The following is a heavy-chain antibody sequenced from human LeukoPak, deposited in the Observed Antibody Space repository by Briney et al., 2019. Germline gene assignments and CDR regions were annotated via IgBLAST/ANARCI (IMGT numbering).Heavy chain of an antibody. CDR2: IYHSGST. Sequence: SETLSLTCTVSGGSISSYYWSWIRQPAGKGLEWIGYIYHSGSTYYNPSLKSRVTISVDRSKNQFSLKLSSVTAADTAVYYCARGQVVRGVPKNNWFDPWGQGTLVTVSS. CDR1: GGSISSYY. J-gene: IGHJ5*02. CDR3: ARGQVVRGVPKNNWFDP. V-gene: IGHV4-59*12. D-gene: IGHD3-10*01.